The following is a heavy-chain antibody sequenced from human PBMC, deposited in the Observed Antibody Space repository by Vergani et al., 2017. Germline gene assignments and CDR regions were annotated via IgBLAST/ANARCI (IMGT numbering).Heavy chain of an antibody. V-gene: IGHV3-48*04. CDR3: AREGGSYYDY. J-gene: IGHJ4*02. CDR2: ISSSSSTI. CDR1: GFTFSGSA. D-gene: IGHD1-26*01. Sequence: EVQLVESGGGLVQPGGSLKLSCAASGFTFSGSAMHWVRQASGKGLEWVSYISSSSSTIYYADSVKGRFTISRDNAKNSLYLQMNSLRAEDTAVYYCAREGGSYYDYWGQGTLVTVSS.